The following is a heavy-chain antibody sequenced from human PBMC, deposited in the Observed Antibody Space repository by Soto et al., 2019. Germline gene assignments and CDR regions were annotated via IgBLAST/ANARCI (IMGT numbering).Heavy chain of an antibody. CDR3: AKDWYEGSPNWFEP. V-gene: IGHV3-23*01. CDR1: GFTFSSYA. D-gene: IGHD6-13*01. CDR2: ISGSGGST. Sequence: GGSLRLSCAASGFTFSSYAMSWVRQAPGKGLEWVSAISGSGGSTYYADSVKGRFTISRDCTKNTLYLQMNSLRAEDTAVYYCAKDWYEGSPNWFEPWGQGTLVTVSS. J-gene: IGHJ5*02.